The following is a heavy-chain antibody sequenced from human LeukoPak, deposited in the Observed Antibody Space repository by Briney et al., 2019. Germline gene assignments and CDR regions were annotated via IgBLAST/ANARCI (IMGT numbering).Heavy chain of an antibody. CDR1: GFTFSSYG. CDR2: IWYDGSNK. Sequence: GGSLRLSCAASGFTFSSYGMHWVRQAPGKGLEWVAVIWYDGSNKYYADSVKGRFTISRDNSKNTLYLQMNSLRAEDTAVYYCTTDTVTTDFDYWGQGTLVTVSS. J-gene: IGHJ4*02. CDR3: TTDTVTTDFDY. V-gene: IGHV3-33*01. D-gene: IGHD4-11*01.